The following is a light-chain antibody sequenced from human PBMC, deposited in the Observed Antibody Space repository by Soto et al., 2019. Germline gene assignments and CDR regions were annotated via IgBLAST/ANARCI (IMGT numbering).Light chain of an antibody. V-gene: IGKV1-33*01. CDR1: HDISDY. CDR2: DAS. J-gene: IGKJ4*01. CDR3: QHYDSLSLT. Sequence: DIEMTQSPSSLSASVGDRVIIACRASHDISDYLNWYQQEPGKAPKFLIYDASNLETGVPSRFSGSGFGTEFNFTISSLQPEHVATYYCQHYDSLSLTFGGGTRVEIK.